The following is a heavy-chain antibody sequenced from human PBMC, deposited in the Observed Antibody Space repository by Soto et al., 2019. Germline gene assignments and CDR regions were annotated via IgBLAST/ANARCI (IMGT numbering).Heavy chain of an antibody. CDR2: ISSGSKTI. D-gene: IGHD1-26*01. Sequence: PGGSLRLSCVASGFTFSGYSMNWVRQAPGKGLEWISYISSGSKTIFYADSVKGRFSISRDNAKNSQYLQMNSLRDEDTAVYFCAREDILGAGSFDYWGQGTLVTVSS. CDR1: GFTFSGYS. CDR3: AREDILGAGSFDY. V-gene: IGHV3-48*02. J-gene: IGHJ4*02.